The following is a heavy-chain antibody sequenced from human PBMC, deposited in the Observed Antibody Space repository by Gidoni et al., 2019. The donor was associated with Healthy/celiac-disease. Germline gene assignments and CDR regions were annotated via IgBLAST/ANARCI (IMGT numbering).Heavy chain of an antibody. D-gene: IGHD6-6*01. Sequence: QVQLVQSGAEVKKPGASVKVSCKASGYTFTSYGISWGRQAPGQGLEWMGWISAYNGNTNYAQKLQGRVNMTTDTSTSTAYMELRSLRSDDTAVYYCARVNRRSSSSEIFDYWGQGTLVTVSS. CDR3: ARVNRRSSSSEIFDY. J-gene: IGHJ4*02. CDR2: ISAYNGNT. CDR1: GYTFTSYG. V-gene: IGHV1-18*01.